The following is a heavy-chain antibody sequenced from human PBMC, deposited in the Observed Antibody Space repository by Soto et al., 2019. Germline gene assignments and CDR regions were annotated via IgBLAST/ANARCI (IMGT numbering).Heavy chain of an antibody. CDR3: ARETYGDYSFDF. D-gene: IGHD4-17*01. CDR1: GFTFSSYG. V-gene: IGHV3-21*01. Sequence: EVQLVESGGGLVKPGGSLRLSCVVSGFTFSSYGMNWVRQAPGRGLEWVSSISSSSRYIDYADSVKGRFTISRDSAKNSLYLQMNSLRADDTAVYCCARETYGDYSFDFWGQGTLVTVSS. J-gene: IGHJ4*02. CDR2: ISSSSRYI.